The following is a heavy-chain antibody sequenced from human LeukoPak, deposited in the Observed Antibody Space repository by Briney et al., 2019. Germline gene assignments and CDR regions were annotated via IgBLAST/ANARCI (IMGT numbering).Heavy chain of an antibody. D-gene: IGHD3-10*01. CDR2: ISGGSVST. CDR3: AKKDGSGSCYYTLLEY. Sequence: GGSLRLSCAASGFTFSSYAMSWVRQVPGKALEWVSAISGGSVSTAYADSVKGRFTISRDNSKNTLYLQMNSLRAEDTAIYYCAKKDGSGSCYYTLLEYWGQGTLVTVSS. CDR1: GFTFSSYA. J-gene: IGHJ4*02. V-gene: IGHV3-23*01.